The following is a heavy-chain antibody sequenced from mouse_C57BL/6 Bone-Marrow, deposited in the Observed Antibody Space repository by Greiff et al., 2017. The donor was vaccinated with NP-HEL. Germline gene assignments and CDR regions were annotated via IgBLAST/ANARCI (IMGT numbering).Heavy chain of an antibody. Sequence: EVQGVESGGGLVKPGGSLKLSCAASGFTFSSYAMSWVRQTPEKRLEWVATISDGGSYTYYPDNVKGRFTISRDNAKNNLYLQMSHLKSEDTAMYYCARGGADYGLFAYWGQGTLVTVSA. CDR3: ARGGADYGLFAY. CDR2: ISDGGSYT. D-gene: IGHD1-1*02. CDR1: GFTFSSYA. J-gene: IGHJ3*01. V-gene: IGHV5-4*01.